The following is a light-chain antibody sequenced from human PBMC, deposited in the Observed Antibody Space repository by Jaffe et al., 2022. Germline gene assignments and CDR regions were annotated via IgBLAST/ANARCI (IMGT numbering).Light chain of an antibody. V-gene: IGLV6-57*01. Sequence: NFMLTQPHSVSESPGKTVTISCTRSSGSIASNYVQWYQQRPGSSPTTVIYEDNQRPSGVPGRFSGSIDSSSNSASLTISGLKTEDEADYYCQSYDSNIWVFGGGTKLTVL. CDR1: SGSIASNY. CDR3: QSYDSNIWV. CDR2: EDN. J-gene: IGLJ3*02.